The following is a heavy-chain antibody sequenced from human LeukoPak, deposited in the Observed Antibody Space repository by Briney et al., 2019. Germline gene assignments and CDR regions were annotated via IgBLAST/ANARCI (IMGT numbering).Heavy chain of an antibody. V-gene: IGHV3-11*01. CDR2: ISSSGTTI. CDR3: ARRRDSGSLQHFDY. J-gene: IGHJ4*02. CDR1: GFKFDDYG. D-gene: IGHD1-26*01. Sequence: PGGSLRLSCTASGFKFDDYGMTWVRQAPGKGLEWVSYISSSGTTIYYADSVKGRFTISRDNAKNSLYLQMNSLRAEDTAVYYCARRRDSGSLQHFDYWGQGTLVTVSS.